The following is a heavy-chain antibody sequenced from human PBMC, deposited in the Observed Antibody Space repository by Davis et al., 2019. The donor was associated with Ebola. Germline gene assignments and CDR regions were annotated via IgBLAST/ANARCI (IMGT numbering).Heavy chain of an antibody. CDR1: GFSFPAYG. CDR2: IWYDGGSLK. J-gene: IGHJ6*02. D-gene: IGHD2-2*01. V-gene: IGHV3-33*01. Sequence: GGSLRLSCAVSGFSFPAYGMHWVRQTPGKGLEWLAVIWYDGGSLKYYADSVKGRFTVSRDNSKNTLYLQMNSLRAEDTAVYYCASTGGYCSSTSCYYYYYGMDVWGQGTTVTVSS. CDR3: ASTGGYCSSTSCYYYYYGMDV.